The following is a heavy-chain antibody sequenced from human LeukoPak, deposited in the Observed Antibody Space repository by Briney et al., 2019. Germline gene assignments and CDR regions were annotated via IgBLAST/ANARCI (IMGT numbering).Heavy chain of an antibody. J-gene: IGHJ1*01. CDR1: GFTVSSDY. V-gene: IGHV3-53*01. D-gene: IGHD1-26*01. CDR2: IYSDGST. CDR3: ARDQGGAARRFQH. Sequence: GGSLRLSCAASGFTVSSDYMSWVRQAPGQGLEWVSVIYSDGSTYYADSVKGRFTISRDNSKNTLYLQMNSLRAEDTAVYSCARDQGGAARRFQHWGQGTLVTVSS.